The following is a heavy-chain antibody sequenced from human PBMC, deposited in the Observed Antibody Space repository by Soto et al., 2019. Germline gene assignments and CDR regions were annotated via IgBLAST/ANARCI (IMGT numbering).Heavy chain of an antibody. Sequence: GASVKVSCKASGYTFTGYYVHWVRQAPGQGLEWMGWNNPNSRGTYLAQRFQGRVTMNRDTSIGTAYMELRGLTSDDTAEYYCAKGGAIVAAGTRVYLYNAMDVWGQGTTVTVSS. CDR1: GYTFTGYY. CDR3: AKGGAIVAAGTRVYLYNAMDV. CDR2: NNPNSRGT. D-gene: IGHD5-12*01. J-gene: IGHJ6*02. V-gene: IGHV1-2*02.